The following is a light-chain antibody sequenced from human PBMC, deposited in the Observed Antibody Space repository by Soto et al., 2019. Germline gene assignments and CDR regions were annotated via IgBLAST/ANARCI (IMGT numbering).Light chain of an antibody. V-gene: IGKV3-15*01. CDR1: QSVTNN. CDR3: QQYNNWHRT. J-gene: IGKJ1*01. CDR2: GAS. Sequence: EIVMTQSPATLSVSPGERVTLSCRASQSVTNNLAWYQQKPGQAPRLLIYGASTRAAGIPARFSGGESGTEFTLTISSLQSEDSAVYYCQQYNNWHRTFGQGTKLEIK.